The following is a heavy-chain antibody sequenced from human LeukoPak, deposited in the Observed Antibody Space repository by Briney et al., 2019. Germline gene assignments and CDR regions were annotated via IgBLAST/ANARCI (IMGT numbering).Heavy chain of an antibody. CDR1: GGSISSYY. J-gene: IGHJ6*04. D-gene: IGHD5-12*01. Sequence: GSLRLSCTVSGGSISSYYWSWIRQPPGKGLEWIGYIYYSGSTNYNPSLKSRVTISVDTSKNQFSLKLSSVTATDTAVYYCARAGYSGSDFSVWGKGSTVTVSS. CDR3: ARAGYSGSDFSV. CDR2: IYYSGST. V-gene: IGHV4-59*01.